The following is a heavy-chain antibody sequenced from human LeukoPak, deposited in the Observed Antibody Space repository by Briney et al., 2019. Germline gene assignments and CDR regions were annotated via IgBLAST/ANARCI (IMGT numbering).Heavy chain of an antibody. CDR2: ISYDGSNK. J-gene: IGHJ3*02. CDR3: AKELRLGSAFDI. D-gene: IGHD1-26*01. CDR1: GFTFSSYA. V-gene: IGHV3-30*04. Sequence: GGSLRLSCAASGFTFSSYAMHWVRQAPGKGLEWVAVISYDGSNKYYADSVKGRFTISRDNSKNTLYLQMNSLRAEDTAVYYCAKELRLGSAFDIWGQGTMVTVSS.